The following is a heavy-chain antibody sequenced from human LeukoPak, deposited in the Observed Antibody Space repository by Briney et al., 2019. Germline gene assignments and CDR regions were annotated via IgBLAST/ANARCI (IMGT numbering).Heavy chain of an antibody. J-gene: IGHJ6*03. Sequence: GVSLRLSCAASGFTFSSYAMSWVRQAPGKGLEWVSAISGSGGSTYYADSVKGRFTISRDNSKNTLYLQMNSLRAEDTAVYYCAKGRGPLIAGSFMDVWGKGTTVTVSS. CDR2: ISGSGGST. V-gene: IGHV3-23*01. CDR3: AKGRGPLIAGSFMDV. CDR1: GFTFSSYA. D-gene: IGHD3-16*01.